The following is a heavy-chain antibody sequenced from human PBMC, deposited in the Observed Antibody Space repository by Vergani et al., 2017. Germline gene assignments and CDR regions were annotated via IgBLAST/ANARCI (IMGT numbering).Heavy chain of an antibody. D-gene: IGHD3-22*01. V-gene: IGHV3-64D*06. CDR3: VKGRNDSSGYYRAFDY. CDR2: INNNGVYT. CDR1: GFTFSSCV. J-gene: IGHJ4*02. Sequence: EVQLVESGGGLVQPGGSLRLSCSASGFTFSSCVLHWVRQAPGKGLVYVSAINNNGVYTYSADSVKGIFTISRDNSTNSLYLQMSSLRAEDTAVYYCVKGRNDSSGYYRAFDYGGQGTLVTVSS.